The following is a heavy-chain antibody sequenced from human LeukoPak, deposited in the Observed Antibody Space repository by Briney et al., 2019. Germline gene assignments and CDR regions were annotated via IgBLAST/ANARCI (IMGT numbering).Heavy chain of an antibody. D-gene: IGHD6-13*01. CDR1: GGSISSYY. J-gene: IGHJ5*02. CDR3: ARDRAAGIGPGWFDP. V-gene: IGHV4-59*01. Sequence: SETLSLTCTVSGGSISSYYWSWIRQPPGKGLEWIGYIYYSGSTNYNPSLKSRVTISVDTSKNQFSLKLSSVTAADTAVYYCARDRAAGIGPGWFDPWGQGTLVTVSS. CDR2: IYYSGST.